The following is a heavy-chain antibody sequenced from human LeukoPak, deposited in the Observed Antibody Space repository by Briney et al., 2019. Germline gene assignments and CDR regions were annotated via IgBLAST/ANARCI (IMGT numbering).Heavy chain of an antibody. V-gene: IGHV1-69*13. Sequence: ASVKVSCKASGGTFSSYAISWVRQAPGQGLEWMGGIIPIFGTANYAQKFQGRVTITADESTSTAYMELSSLRSEDTAVYYCAIGPGVRITIFGVVTPPYYYYGMDVWGQGITVTVSS. CDR2: IIPIFGTA. CDR3: AIGPGVRITIFGVVTPPYYYYGMDV. J-gene: IGHJ6*02. D-gene: IGHD3-3*01. CDR1: GGTFSSYA.